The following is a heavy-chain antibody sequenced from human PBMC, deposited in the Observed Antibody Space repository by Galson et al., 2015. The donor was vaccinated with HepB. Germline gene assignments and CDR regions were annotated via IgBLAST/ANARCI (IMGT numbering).Heavy chain of an antibody. CDR1: GDSVASNSAV. CDR2: TYFRSKWHN. Sequence: CAISGDSVASNSAVWNWIRQSPSRGLEWLGRTYFRSKWHNDYGISVKSRISINADTSQNQFSLHLSSVTPEDTAVYYCAYGSDGWGQGTTVIVSS. CDR3: AYGSDG. J-gene: IGHJ6*02. V-gene: IGHV6-1*01.